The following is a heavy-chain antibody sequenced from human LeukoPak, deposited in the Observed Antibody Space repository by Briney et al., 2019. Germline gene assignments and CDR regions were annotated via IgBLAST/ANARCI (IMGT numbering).Heavy chain of an antibody. CDR3: AKDGDIVVVVAATPSYFDY. J-gene: IGHJ4*02. CDR1: RFTFSSYA. Sequence: PGGSLRLSCAASRFTFSSYAMSWVRQAPGKGLEWVSAISGSGGSTYYADSVKGRFTISRDNSKNTLYLQMNSLRAEDTAAYYCAKDGDIVVVVAATPSYFDYWGQGTLVTVSS. D-gene: IGHD2-15*01. V-gene: IGHV3-23*01. CDR2: ISGSGGST.